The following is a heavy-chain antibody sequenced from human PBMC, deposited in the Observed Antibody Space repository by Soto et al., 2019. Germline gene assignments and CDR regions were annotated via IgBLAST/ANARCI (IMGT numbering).Heavy chain of an antibody. Sequence: QVQLVESGGGVVQPGRSLRLSCAASGFTFSSYAMHWVRQAPGKGLEWVAVISYDGSNKYYADSVKGRFTISRDNSKNTLYLQMNSLRAEDTAVYYCARDVAPYQQLVPGPGYYYYYGMDVWGQGTTVTVSS. CDR3: ARDVAPYQQLVPGPGYYYYYGMDV. CDR1: GFTFSSYA. CDR2: ISYDGSNK. J-gene: IGHJ6*02. V-gene: IGHV3-30-3*01. D-gene: IGHD6-13*01.